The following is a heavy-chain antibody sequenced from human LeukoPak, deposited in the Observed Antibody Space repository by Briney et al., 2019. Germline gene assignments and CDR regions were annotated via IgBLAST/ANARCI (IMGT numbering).Heavy chain of an antibody. Sequence: SETLSLTCSVSGGSVGSFSIYYWSWVRQPAGKGLEWIGRIYTGGSTSTSYNPSLKSRVSISVDKSKNHFSLTLRSVTAADTVVYYCAMYNYDTSGFDYWGQGTRVTVSS. V-gene: IGHV4-4*07. CDR2: IYTGGST. CDR3: AMYNYDTSGFDY. CDR1: GGSVGSFSIYY. D-gene: IGHD3-22*01. J-gene: IGHJ4*02.